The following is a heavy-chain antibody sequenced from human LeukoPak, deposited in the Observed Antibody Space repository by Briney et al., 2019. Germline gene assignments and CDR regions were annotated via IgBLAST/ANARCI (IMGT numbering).Heavy chain of an antibody. CDR2: IFSSGPT. D-gene: IGHD3-10*01. CDR3: AISGLGFGEFRGLDY. V-gene: IGHV3-53*01. J-gene: IGHJ4*02. Sequence: GGSLRLSCPASGFNVSNNYMNWARPAPGKGLEWVSVIFSSGPTYYADSVKGRLTISRDTSKNALYLQMNSLRAEDPAVYYCAISGLGFGEFRGLDYWGQGTLVTVSS. CDR1: GFNVSNNY.